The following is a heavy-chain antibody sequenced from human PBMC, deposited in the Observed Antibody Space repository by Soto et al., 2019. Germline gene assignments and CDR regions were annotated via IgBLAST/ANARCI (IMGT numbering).Heavy chain of an antibody. V-gene: IGHV1-18*01. J-gene: IGHJ4*02. Sequence: QVRLVQSGAEVKKPGASVKVSCKTYGYDFTNYGIHWVRQAPGQGLEWMGWISAYNGNIVYAQNFRGRATRTTDTSTGSAYMDLRSLRSDYTAVYYCARGHDRLTGWKFTLWGQGTLVTVSS. CDR1: GYDFTNYG. CDR2: ISAYNGNI. D-gene: IGHD3-9*01. CDR3: ARGHDRLTGWKFTL.